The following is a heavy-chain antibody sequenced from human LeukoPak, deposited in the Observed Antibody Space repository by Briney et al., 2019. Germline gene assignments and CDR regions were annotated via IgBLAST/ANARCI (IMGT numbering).Heavy chain of an antibody. Sequence: GGSLRLSCAASGFTFSSYSMNWVRQAPGKGLEWVSSISSSSSYIYYADSVKGRFTISRDNAKNTLYLQMNRLTVEDTAAYYCGRGMRDYYGLDYWGQGILVTVSS. CDR1: GFTFSSYS. V-gene: IGHV3-21*01. D-gene: IGHD3-10*01. CDR3: GRGMRDYYGLDY. J-gene: IGHJ4*02. CDR2: ISSSSSYI.